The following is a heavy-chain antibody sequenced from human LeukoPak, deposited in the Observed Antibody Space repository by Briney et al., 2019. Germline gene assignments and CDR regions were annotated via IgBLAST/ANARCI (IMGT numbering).Heavy chain of an antibody. CDR3: ARPRYSGSYSGVYNWFDP. Sequence: PSETLSLTCAVYIESFSGYHWNWIRQTPGKGLEWIGEISDSGTTNINPSLRRRVSLSVDTSKNQFSLDMRSMTAADTGVYYCARPRYSGSYSGVYNWFDPWGQGTLVTVSS. CDR1: IESFSGYH. J-gene: IGHJ5*02. CDR2: ISDSGTT. V-gene: IGHV4-34*01. D-gene: IGHD1-26*01.